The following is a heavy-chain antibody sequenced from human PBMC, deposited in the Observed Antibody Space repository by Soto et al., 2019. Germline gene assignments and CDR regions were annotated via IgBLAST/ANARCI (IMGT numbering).Heavy chain of an antibody. CDR2: LTSGGRTT. Sequence: GGSLRLSCAASGFPFSGYAMSWVRQVPGKGLEWVSRLTSGGRTTSYADSVKGRFTISRDNAKNTLYLQMNGLRAEDTAVYYCARWFTYGNFDYFDYWGQGTQVTVSS. J-gene: IGHJ4*02. V-gene: IGHV3-74*01. CDR1: GFPFSGYA. D-gene: IGHD3-10*01. CDR3: ARWFTYGNFDYFDY.